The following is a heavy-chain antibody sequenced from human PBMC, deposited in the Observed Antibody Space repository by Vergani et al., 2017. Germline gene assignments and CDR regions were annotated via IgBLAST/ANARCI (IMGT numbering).Heavy chain of an antibody. CDR2: ISAYNGNT. Sequence: QVQLVQSGAEVKKPGASVKVSCKASGYTFTSYGISWVRQAPGQGLEWMGWISAYNGNTNYAQKLQGRVTMTTDTSTSTAYMELSSLRSEDTAVYYCAREGQKDDYSNYRDAFDIWGQGTTVTVSS. CDR3: AREGQKDDYSNYRDAFDI. CDR1: GYTFTSYG. V-gene: IGHV1-18*01. J-gene: IGHJ3*02. D-gene: IGHD4-11*01.